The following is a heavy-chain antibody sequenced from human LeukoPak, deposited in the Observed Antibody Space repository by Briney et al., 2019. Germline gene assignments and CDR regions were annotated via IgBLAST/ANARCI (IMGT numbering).Heavy chain of an antibody. CDR3: ARAKLTGIQDWFDP. D-gene: IGHD1-20*01. V-gene: IGHV3-20*04. Sequence: GGSLRLSCAASGFTFDDYGMSWVRQVPGKGLEGVSDINWNGGSTDYADSVKGRFTISRDNAKNSLYLQMNSLTAEDTALYFCARAKLTGIQDWFDPWGQGTLVTVSS. CDR2: INWNGGST. CDR1: GFTFDDYG. J-gene: IGHJ5*02.